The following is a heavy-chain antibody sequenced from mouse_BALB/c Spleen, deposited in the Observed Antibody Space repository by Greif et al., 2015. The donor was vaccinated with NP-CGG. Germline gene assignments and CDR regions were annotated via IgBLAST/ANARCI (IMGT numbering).Heavy chain of an antibody. J-gene: IGHJ4*01. D-gene: IGHD2-1*01. CDR2: INPYNGGT. CDR1: GYSFTGYT. V-gene: IGHV1-18*01. Sequence: SRPELVKPGASMKISCKASGYSFTGYTMNWVKQSHGKNLEWIGLINPYNGGTSYNQKFKGKATLTVDKSSSTAYMELLSLTSEDSAVYYCAREGNGNYDAMDYWGQGTSVTVSS. CDR3: AREGNGNYDAMDY.